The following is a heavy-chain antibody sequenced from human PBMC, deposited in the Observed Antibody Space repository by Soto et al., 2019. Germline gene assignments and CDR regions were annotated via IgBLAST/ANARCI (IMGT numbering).Heavy chain of an antibody. CDR1: VFTFSSYG. D-gene: IGHD6-19*01. Sequence: PGWSLRLSCASSVFTFSSYGMQWVRQAPGKGLEWVAVISYDGSNKYYADSVKGRFTISRDNSKNTLYLQMDSLRAEDTAVYYCAKDLDLAVAGRGLGYWGQGTLVTVSS. CDR2: ISYDGSNK. J-gene: IGHJ4*02. CDR3: AKDLDLAVAGRGLGY. V-gene: IGHV3-30*18.